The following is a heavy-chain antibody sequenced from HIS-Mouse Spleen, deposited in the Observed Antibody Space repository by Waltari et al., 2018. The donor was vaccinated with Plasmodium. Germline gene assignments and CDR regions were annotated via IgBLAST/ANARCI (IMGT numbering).Heavy chain of an antibody. CDR1: GFTLRSHW. D-gene: IGHD6-13*01. V-gene: IGHV3-7*01. Sequence: EVQLVASGGGFVQPGGSLSLSFPASGFTLRSHWMTWVRQAPGKGLEWVANIKQDGSEKYYVDSVKGRFTISRDNAKNSLYMQMNSLRAEDTAVYYCASSWYWYFDLWGRGTLVTVSS. CDR2: IKQDGSEK. CDR3: ASSWYWYFDL. J-gene: IGHJ2*01.